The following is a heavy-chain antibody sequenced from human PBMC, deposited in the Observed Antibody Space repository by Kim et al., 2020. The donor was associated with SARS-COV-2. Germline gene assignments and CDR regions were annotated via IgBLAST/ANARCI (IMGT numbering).Heavy chain of an antibody. Sequence: SVKVSCKASGGTFSSYAISWVRQAPGQGLEWMGGIIPIFGTTNYAQKFQGRVTITADESTSTAYMELSSLRSEDTAVYYCARYDSYDSSGYYLDYRGQGTLVTVSS. J-gene: IGHJ4*02. V-gene: IGHV1-69*13. CDR1: GGTFSSYA. CDR2: IIPIFGTT. CDR3: ARYDSYDSSGYYLDY. D-gene: IGHD3-22*01.